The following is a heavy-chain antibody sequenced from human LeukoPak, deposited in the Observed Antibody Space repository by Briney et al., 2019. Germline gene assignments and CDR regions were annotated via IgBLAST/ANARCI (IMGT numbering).Heavy chain of an antibody. V-gene: IGHV4-59*01. CDR3: ARVSVLDYGDYLFDY. CDR2: IYYSGST. J-gene: IGHJ4*02. Sequence: SETLSLTCTVSGGSISSYYWSWIRQPPGKGLEWIGYIYYSGSTYYNPSLKSRVTISVDTSKNQFSLKLSSVTAADTAVYYCARVSVLDYGDYLFDYWGQGTLVTVSS. CDR1: GGSISSYY. D-gene: IGHD4-17*01.